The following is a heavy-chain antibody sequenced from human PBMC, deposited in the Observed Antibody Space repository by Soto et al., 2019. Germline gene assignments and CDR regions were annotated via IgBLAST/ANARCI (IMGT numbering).Heavy chain of an antibody. D-gene: IGHD1-1*01. CDR3: ARGQLERVDYYYYMDV. J-gene: IGHJ6*03. CDR1: GGSISSYY. V-gene: IGHV4-59*01. Sequence: SETLSLTCTVSGGSISSYYWSWIRQPPGKGLEWIGFIYYSGSTNYNPSLKSRVTISVDTSKNQFSLKLSSVTAADTAVYYCARGQLERVDYYYYMDVWGKGTTVTVSS. CDR2: IYYSGST.